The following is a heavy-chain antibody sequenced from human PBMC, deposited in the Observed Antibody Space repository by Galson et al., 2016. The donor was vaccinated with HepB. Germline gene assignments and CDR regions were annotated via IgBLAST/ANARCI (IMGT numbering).Heavy chain of an antibody. V-gene: IGHV1-46*01. J-gene: IGHJ2*01. Sequence: SVKVSCKASGYSFTSYYMHCVRQAPGQGLEWMGIINPSGGTTRYAQKFQGRVTMTSDTSTSTVYMEVSSLRSDDTAVYYCAIFTGRRYFELWGRGTLVTVSS. CDR2: INPSGGTT. CDR3: AIFTGRRYFEL. CDR1: GYSFTSYY. D-gene: IGHD3-16*01.